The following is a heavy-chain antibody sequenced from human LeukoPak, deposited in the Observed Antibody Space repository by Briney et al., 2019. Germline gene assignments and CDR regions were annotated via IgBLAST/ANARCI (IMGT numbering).Heavy chain of an antibody. J-gene: IGHJ4*02. Sequence: PGGSLRLSCAASGFTFSSYAMSWVRQAPRKGLEWVTAISGSGGSTYYADSVKGRFTISRDNAKNSLYLQMNSLRAEDTAVYYCARVWSMVVTYDYWGQGTLVTVSS. CDR3: ARVWSMVVTYDY. V-gene: IGHV3-23*01. D-gene: IGHD4/OR15-4a*01. CDR1: GFTFSSYA. CDR2: ISGSGGST.